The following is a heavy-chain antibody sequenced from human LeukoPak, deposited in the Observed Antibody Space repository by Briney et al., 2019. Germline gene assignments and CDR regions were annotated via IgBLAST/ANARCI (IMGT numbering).Heavy chain of an antibody. J-gene: IGHJ3*02. CDR3: ATRKRGISDAFDI. D-gene: IGHD2-15*01. Sequence: GGSLRLSCAASGFTFSSYAMSWVRQAPGKGLEWFSAISGSGGSTYYADSVKGRFTISIDNSKNTLYLQMNSLRAEDTAVYYCATRKRGISDAFDIWGQGTMVTVSS. CDR2: ISGSGGST. CDR1: GFTFSSYA. V-gene: IGHV3-23*01.